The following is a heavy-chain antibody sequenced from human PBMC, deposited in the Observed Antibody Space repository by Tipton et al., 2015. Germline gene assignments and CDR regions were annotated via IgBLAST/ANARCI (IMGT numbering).Heavy chain of an antibody. CDR2: VYFSGNT. CDR1: GDSMSRYF. V-gene: IGHV4-59*01. CDR3: ARDGSDSEGYYYYGVDV. J-gene: IGHJ6*02. D-gene: IGHD3-3*01. Sequence: TLSLTCSVSGDSMSRYFWHWVRQSPGKGLEWLGCVYFSGNTYHNPSLESRVTISLDTSKKQFSLSLTSVTAADSAVYYCARDGSDSEGYYYYGVDVWGQGITVTVSS.